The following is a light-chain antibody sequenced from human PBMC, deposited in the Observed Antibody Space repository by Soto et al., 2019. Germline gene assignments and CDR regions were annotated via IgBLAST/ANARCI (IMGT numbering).Light chain of an antibody. Sequence: DIQMTQSPSSLSASIGDRVTITCRASQDIRNYLAWYQQKPGKAPKPLIYDASSLQSGVPSRFSGSGAGTDFTLTINSLQPEDFATYYCQQYNSYPLTFGGGTKVDIK. CDR2: DAS. J-gene: IGKJ4*01. CDR3: QQYNSYPLT. V-gene: IGKV1-16*01. CDR1: QDIRNY.